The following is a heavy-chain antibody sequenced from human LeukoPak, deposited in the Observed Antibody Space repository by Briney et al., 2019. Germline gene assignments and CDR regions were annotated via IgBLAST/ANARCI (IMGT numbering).Heavy chain of an antibody. CDR2: ISDDGIKI. D-gene: IGHD6-13*01. CDR1: GFRFSSYG. J-gene: IGHJ4*02. Sequence: PGGSLRLSCAASGFRFSSYGMHWVRQAPGKGLEWVAVISDDGIKIYYGDSVKGRFTISRDNSKNTLYLQMNSLRAEDTAVYYCARVGYSSSWYYFDYWGQGTLVTVSS. CDR3: ARVGYSSSWYYFDY. V-gene: IGHV3-30*03.